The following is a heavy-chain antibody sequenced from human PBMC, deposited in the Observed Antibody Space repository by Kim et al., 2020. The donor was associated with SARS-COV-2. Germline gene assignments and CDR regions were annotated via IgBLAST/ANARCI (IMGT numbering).Heavy chain of an antibody. CDR2: INAGNGNT. D-gene: IGHD4-4*01. Sequence: ASVKVSCKASGYTFTSYAMHWVRQAPGQRLEWMGWINAGNGNTKYSQKFQGRVTITRDTSASTAYMELSSLRSEDTAVYYCARGGTVTLYNWFDPWGQGTLVTVSS. CDR3: ARGGTVTLYNWFDP. V-gene: IGHV1-3*01. J-gene: IGHJ5*02. CDR1: GYTFTSYA.